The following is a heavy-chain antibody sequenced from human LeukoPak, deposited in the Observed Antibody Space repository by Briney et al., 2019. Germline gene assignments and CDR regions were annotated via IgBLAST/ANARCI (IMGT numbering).Heavy chain of an antibody. V-gene: IGHV1-2*02. Sequence: GSVKVSCKASRYTFTGYYMHWVRQAPGQGLEWMGWINPNSGGTNYAQKFQGRVTMTRDTSISTAYMELSRLRSDDTAVYYCARIRRRVAPAAIGHLDYWGQGTLVTVSS. CDR2: INPNSGGT. D-gene: IGHD2-2*01. J-gene: IGHJ4*02. CDR3: ARIRRRVAPAAIGHLDY. CDR1: RYTFTGYY.